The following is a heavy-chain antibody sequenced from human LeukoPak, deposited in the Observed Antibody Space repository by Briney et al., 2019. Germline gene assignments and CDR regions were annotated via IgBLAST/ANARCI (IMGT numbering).Heavy chain of an antibody. CDR2: ISYDGSNK. CDR1: GFTFSNTW. Sequence: GGSLRLSCAVSGFTFSNTWMSWVRQAPGKGLEWVSVISYDGSNKNYADSVKGRFTISRDNSKNTLYLQMNSLRAEDTAVYYCARHNDYGDYEQTPNFDYWGQGTLVTVSS. D-gene: IGHD4-17*01. J-gene: IGHJ4*02. CDR3: ARHNDYGDYEQTPNFDY. V-gene: IGHV3-30-3*01.